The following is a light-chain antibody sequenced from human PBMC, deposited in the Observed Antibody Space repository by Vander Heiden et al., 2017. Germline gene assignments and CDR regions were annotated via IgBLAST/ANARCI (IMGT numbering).Light chain of an antibody. CDR1: SSDVGGYDY. CDR3: SSYTSSSTQV. J-gene: IGLJ1*01. CDR2: EVT. Sequence: QPALTHPAPVSGSPGQPTTISCTGTSSDVGGYDYVSWYQQHPGKAPKLMIYEVTNRPSGVSNRFSGSKSGNTASLTISGLQAEDEADYYCSSYTSSSTQVFGTGTKVTVL. V-gene: IGLV2-14*01.